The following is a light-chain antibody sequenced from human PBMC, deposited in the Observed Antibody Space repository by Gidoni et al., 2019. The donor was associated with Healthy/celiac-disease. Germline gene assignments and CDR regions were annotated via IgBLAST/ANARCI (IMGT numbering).Light chain of an antibody. V-gene: IGKV3-11*01. Sequence: IVFTQSPATLSLSPGERATLSCRASQSVSSYLAWYQPKPGQAPRLLIYEASNRATGIPARFSGSGSGTDVTLTISSLEPEDFAVYYCQQRSNWPLTFGGXTKVEIK. J-gene: IGKJ4*01. CDR2: EAS. CDR1: QSVSSY. CDR3: QQRSNWPLT.